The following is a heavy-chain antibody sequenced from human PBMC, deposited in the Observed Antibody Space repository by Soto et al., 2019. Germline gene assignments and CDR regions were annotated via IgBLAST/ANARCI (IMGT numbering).Heavy chain of an antibody. CDR3: ASQRSSYYYDSSGYYGTFDY. CDR2: IYYSGST. Sequence: SETLSLTCTVSGGSISSSSYYWGWIRQPPGKGLEWIGSIYYSGSTYYNPSLKSRVTISVDTSKNQFSLKLSSVTAADTAVYYCASQRSSYYYDSSGYYGTFDYWGQGTLVTVSS. CDR1: GGSISSSSYY. V-gene: IGHV4-39*01. J-gene: IGHJ4*02. D-gene: IGHD3-22*01.